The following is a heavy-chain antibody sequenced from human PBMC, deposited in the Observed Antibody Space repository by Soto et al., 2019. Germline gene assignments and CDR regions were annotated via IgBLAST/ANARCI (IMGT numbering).Heavy chain of an antibody. CDR1: GDTFSDYY. CDR2: VNPSGGHT. J-gene: IGHJ4*02. D-gene: IGHD2-21*02. V-gene: IGHV1-46*01. CDR3: ARGGHVVVVTAALDY. Sequence: QVQLMQSGAEVKKPGASVKVSCKASGDTFSDYYIHWVRQAPGQGLEWMGTVNPSGGHTTYSQHFLGSVTMTRDTSTSTVHMELTSLPSEDTAVYYCARGGHVVVVTAALDYWGQGTLVPVSS.